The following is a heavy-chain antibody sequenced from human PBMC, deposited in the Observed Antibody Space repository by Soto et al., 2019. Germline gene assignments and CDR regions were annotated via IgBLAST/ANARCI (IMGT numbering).Heavy chain of an antibody. D-gene: IGHD6-13*01. V-gene: IGHV3-53*02. CDR3: ARWKQQLTTYGMDV. CDR2: IYSGGST. CDR1: GFTVSSNY. J-gene: IGHJ6*02. Sequence: EVQLVETGGGLIQPGGSLRLSCAASGFTVSSNYMSWVRQAPGKGLEWVSVIYSGGSTYYADSVKGRFTISRDNSKNTLYLQINSLRAEDTAVYYCARWKQQLTTYGMDVWGQGTTVTVSS.